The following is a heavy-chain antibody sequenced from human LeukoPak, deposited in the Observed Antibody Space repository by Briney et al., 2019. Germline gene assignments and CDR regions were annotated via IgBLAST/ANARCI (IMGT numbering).Heavy chain of an antibody. CDR3: AKDLPYKFSSGYQIVTLAV. D-gene: IGHD3-3*01. J-gene: IGHJ6*04. CDR2: ISGSGGST. Sequence: PGGSLRLSCAASGFTFSSYAMSWVRQAPGKGLVGVSAISGSGGSTYYADSVKGRFTISRDNSKNTLYLQMNSLRAEDTAVYYSAKDLPYKFSSGYQIVTLAVWGKGTTVTVSS. V-gene: IGHV3-23*01. CDR1: GFTFSSYA.